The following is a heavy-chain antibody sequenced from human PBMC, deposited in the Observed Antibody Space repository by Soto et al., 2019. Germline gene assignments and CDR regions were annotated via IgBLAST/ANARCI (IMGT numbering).Heavy chain of an antibody. CDR3: ARDSRTATLDF. V-gene: IGHV1-69*01. D-gene: IGHD2-2*01. J-gene: IGHJ4*02. Sequence: QVQLVQSGAEVKQPGSSVKVSYTISGGTFDSFAISWVRQAPGQGFEWMGGIIPVSGVPSYSRHFQGRITITADASTRTAYMDLSGLKFEDTAVYFCARDSRTATLDFWGQGTLVSVS. CDR2: IIPVSGVP. CDR1: GGTFDSFA.